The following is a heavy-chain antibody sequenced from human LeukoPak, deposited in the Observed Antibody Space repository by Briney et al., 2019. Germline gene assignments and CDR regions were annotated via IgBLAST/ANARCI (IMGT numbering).Heavy chain of an antibody. D-gene: IGHD6-19*01. Sequence: ASVKVSCKASGYSFTNYAMNWVRQAPGQGLEWMGWINTNTGNSTYAQGFTGRFVFSLDTSVSTAYLQISSLKAEDTAVYYCARTPPRYSSGWYLDYWGQGTLVTVSS. V-gene: IGHV7-4-1*02. CDR3: ARTPPRYSSGWYLDY. CDR1: GYSFTNYA. CDR2: INTNTGNS. J-gene: IGHJ4*02.